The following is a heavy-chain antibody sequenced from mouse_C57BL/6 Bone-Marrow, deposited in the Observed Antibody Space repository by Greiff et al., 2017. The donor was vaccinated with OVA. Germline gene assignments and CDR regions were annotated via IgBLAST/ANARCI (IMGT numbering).Heavy chain of an antibody. Sequence: VKLQQSGAELVRPGTSVKLSCKASGYTFTSYWMHWVKQRPGQGLEWIGVIDPSDSYTNYNQKFKGKATLTVDTSSSTAYMQLSSLTSEDSAVYYCARETFYYDYEREDWGQGTSVTVSS. D-gene: IGHD2-4*01. CDR2: IDPSDSYT. CDR3: ARETFYYDYERED. J-gene: IGHJ4*01. CDR1: GYTFTSYW. V-gene: IGHV1-59*01.